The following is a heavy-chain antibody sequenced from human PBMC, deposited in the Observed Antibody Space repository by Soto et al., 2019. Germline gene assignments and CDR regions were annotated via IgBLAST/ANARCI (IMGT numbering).Heavy chain of an antibody. Sequence: QVHLQESGPGLVKPSQTLSLTCTVSGDAISRGGYYWGWIRQHPGKGLQWLGYSYFSGNTYYSPSFRGRITISVDMSENQFSLKLTSATAAATAVYFWVRCAGYTVSGHGGWWLDPWGQGTLVTVSS. CDR2: SYFSGNT. V-gene: IGHV4-31*09. J-gene: IGHJ5*02. D-gene: IGHD5-12*01. CDR1: GDAISRGGYY. CDR3: VRCAGYTVSGHGGWWLDP.